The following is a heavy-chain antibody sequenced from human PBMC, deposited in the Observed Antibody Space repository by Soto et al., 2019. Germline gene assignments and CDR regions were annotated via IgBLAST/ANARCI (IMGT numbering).Heavy chain of an antibody. Sequence: ASVKISCKASGYTFTSYGISWVRQAPGQGLEWMGWISAYSGNTNYAQKLQGRVTMTTDTSTSTAYMELRSLRSDDTAVYYCARAHYPGGFSYGSGSHLRVWFEPWGEGTQVIVS. J-gene: IGHJ5*02. CDR2: ISAYSGNT. CDR1: GYTFTSYG. CDR3: ARAHYPGGFSYGSGSHLRVWFEP. V-gene: IGHV1-18*01. D-gene: IGHD3-10*01.